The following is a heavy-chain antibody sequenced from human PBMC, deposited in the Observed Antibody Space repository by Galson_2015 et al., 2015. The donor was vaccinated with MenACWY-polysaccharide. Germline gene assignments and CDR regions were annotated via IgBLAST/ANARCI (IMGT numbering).Heavy chain of an antibody. Sequence: SLRLSCAASGFSFSRYWMNWVRQAPGKGLVWVSRIDSDGSTTSFADSVQGRFTISRDDSKNTFYLQMNSLRVEDTAVYYCVRRLEQVGRRLGDAFDVWGQGTTVIVS. V-gene: IGHV3-74*01. CDR3: VRRLEQVGRRLGDAFDV. J-gene: IGHJ3*01. D-gene: IGHD1-1*01. CDR1: GFSFSRYW. CDR2: IDSDGSTT.